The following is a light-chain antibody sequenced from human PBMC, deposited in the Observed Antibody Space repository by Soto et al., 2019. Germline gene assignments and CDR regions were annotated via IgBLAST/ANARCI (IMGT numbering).Light chain of an antibody. Sequence: SYELTQPPSVSVTPGQTATITCSGDKLGDEFVHWYQQKPGQSPLLVIYQDRKRPSGIPRRFSGSSSGNTATLTISGTQAVDEADYYCQALDSHTYVFGSGTKLTVL. V-gene: IGLV3-1*01. CDR2: QDR. CDR1: KLGDEF. J-gene: IGLJ1*01. CDR3: QALDSHTYV.